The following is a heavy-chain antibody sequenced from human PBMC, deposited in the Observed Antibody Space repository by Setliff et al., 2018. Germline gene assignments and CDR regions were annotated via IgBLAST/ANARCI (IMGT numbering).Heavy chain of an antibody. CDR2: MNPNSGHT. Sequence: ASVKVSCKASGYTFTSYDINWVRQATGQGLEWMGWMNPNSGHTGYAQKFQGRVTITRNTSISTTYMELSSLRSEDTAVYYCARGSRPGGKGEYNWFDPWGQGTLVTVSS. V-gene: IGHV1-8*03. CDR3: ARGSRPGGKGEYNWFDP. CDR1: GYTFTSYD. D-gene: IGHD2-15*01. J-gene: IGHJ5*02.